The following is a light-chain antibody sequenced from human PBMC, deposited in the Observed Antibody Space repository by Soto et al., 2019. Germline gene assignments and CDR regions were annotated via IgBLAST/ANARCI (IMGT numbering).Light chain of an antibody. CDR2: AAS. V-gene: IGKV3-15*01. J-gene: IGKJ1*01. CDR1: QSINSN. Sequence: EIVMTQSPYTLSVSPGERATLSCRASQSINSNLAWYQHTPGQPPRLLMYAASTRAAGIPARFSGSASGTASTLTISRLEPEDFAVYYCQQYGSSGTFGQGTKVDIK. CDR3: QQYGSSGT.